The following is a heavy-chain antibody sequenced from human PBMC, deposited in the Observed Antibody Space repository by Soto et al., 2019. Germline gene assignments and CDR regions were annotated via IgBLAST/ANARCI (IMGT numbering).Heavy chain of an antibody. V-gene: IGHV1-18*01. CDR3: ARVWIDYGDYLWFDP. Sequence: GASVTVSCKASGYTFTSYGISWVRQAPGPGLERMGWISAYNGNTNYAQMLQGRVTMTTDTSTSTAYMELRSLRSDDTAVYYCARVWIDYGDYLWFDPWGQGTLVTVSS. J-gene: IGHJ5*02. CDR2: ISAYNGNT. CDR1: GYTFTSYG. D-gene: IGHD4-17*01.